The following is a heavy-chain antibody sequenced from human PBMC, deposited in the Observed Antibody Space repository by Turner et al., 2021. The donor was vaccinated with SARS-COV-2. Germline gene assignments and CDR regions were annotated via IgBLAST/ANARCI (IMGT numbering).Heavy chain of an antibody. D-gene: IGHD1-20*01. Sequence: EVQLLESGGGLVQPGGSLRLSCAASGFTFSSYAMSWVRQGSGKGLGWGSVICGSGGGTYYADSVKGRFTISRDNSKNTLYLQMNSLRAEDTAVYYCAKDLITGIYYYYYGMDVWGQGTTVTVSS. CDR3: AKDLITGIYYYYYGMDV. CDR2: ICGSGGGT. CDR1: GFTFSSYA. J-gene: IGHJ6*02. V-gene: IGHV3-23*01.